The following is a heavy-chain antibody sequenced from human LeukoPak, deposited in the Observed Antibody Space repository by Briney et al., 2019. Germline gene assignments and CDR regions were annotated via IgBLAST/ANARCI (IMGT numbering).Heavy chain of an antibody. V-gene: IGHV3-48*03. CDR3: ARELGARYFDL. CDR2: ISTSGSTF. D-gene: IGHD1-26*01. J-gene: IGHJ2*01. CDR1: GFTFSAYE. Sequence: GGSLRLPCSGSGFTFSAYEMNWVRQAPGKGLEWVSYISTSGSTFSYADSVKGRFTISRDNDKDSLYLQLNSLRGEDTAIYYCARELGARYFDLWGRGTLVTVSS.